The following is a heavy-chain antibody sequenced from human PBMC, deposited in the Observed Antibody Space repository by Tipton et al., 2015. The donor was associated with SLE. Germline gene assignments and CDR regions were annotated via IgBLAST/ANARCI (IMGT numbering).Heavy chain of an antibody. V-gene: IGHV4-39*01. Sequence: TLSLTCTVSGGSISSSSYYWGWIRQPPGKGLEWIGRSGSTYYNPSLKSRVSTSVDTSKNQFSLKLTSVTAADTAVYYCARHFPRHYDSRTYSEAFDIWGQGTMVTASS. D-gene: IGHD3-22*01. CDR2: SGST. CDR1: GGSISSSSYY. CDR3: ARHFPRHYDSRTYSEAFDI. J-gene: IGHJ3*02.